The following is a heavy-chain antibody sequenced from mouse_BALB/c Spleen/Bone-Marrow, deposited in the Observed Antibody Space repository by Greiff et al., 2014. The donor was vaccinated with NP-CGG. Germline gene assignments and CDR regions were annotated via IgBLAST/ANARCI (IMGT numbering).Heavy chain of an antibody. Sequence: QVQLKQSGAELVRPGASVRVSCKASGYTLTSYWINWVKQRPGQGLEWIGNIYPSDSYTNYNQNFKDKATLTVDKSSSTAYMQLSSPTSENSAVYYCTRQYGNYYAMDYWGQGTSVTVSS. D-gene: IGHD2-10*02. CDR1: GYTLTSYW. CDR2: IYPSDSYT. CDR3: TRQYGNYYAMDY. J-gene: IGHJ4*01. V-gene: IGHV1S126*01.